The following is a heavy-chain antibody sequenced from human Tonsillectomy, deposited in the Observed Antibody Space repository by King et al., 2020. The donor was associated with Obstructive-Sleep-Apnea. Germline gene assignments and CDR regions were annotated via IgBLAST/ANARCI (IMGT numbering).Heavy chain of an antibody. J-gene: IGHJ6*02. CDR3: ARDGCIITSCPHTDYYGSDV. D-gene: IGHD2-2*01. V-gene: IGHV1-69*04. CDR1: GGTFSNYA. Sequence: QLVQSGAEVKKPGSAVKVSCKASGGTFSNYAISWVRQAPGQGLEWMGGIIPILDIPNYAQKFQGRVTITADLSTSTAYMELSSLRSEDTAIYYCARDGCIITSCPHTDYYGSDVWGQGTTVTVSS. CDR2: IIPILDIP.